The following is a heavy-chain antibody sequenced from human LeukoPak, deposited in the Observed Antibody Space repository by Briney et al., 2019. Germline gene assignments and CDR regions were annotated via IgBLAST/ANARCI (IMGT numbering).Heavy chain of an antibody. D-gene: IGHD3-16*01. CDR1: GFTFSNAW. J-gene: IGHJ4*02. V-gene: IGHV4-59*05. CDR2: IYYSGST. Sequence: PGGSLRLSCAASGFTFSNAWMSWVRQPPGKGLEWIGSIYYSGSTYYNPSLKSRVTISVDTSKNQFSLKLSSVTAADTAVYYCVYVSPIFDYWGQGTLVTVSS. CDR3: VYVSPIFDY.